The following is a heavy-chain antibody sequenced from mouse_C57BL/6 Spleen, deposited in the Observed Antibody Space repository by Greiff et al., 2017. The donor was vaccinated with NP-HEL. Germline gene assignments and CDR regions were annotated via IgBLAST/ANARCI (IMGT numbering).Heavy chain of an antibody. J-gene: IGHJ3*01. CDR3: ARPGVYDYDPFAY. D-gene: IGHD2-4*01. CDR2: ISSGSSTI. V-gene: IGHV5-17*01. Sequence: EVKVVESGGGLVKPGGSLKLSCAASGFTFSDYGMHWVCQAPEKGLEWVAYISSGSSTIYYADTVKGRFTISRDNAKNTLFLQMTSLRSEDTAMYYCARPGVYDYDPFAYWGQGTLVTVSA. CDR1: GFTFSDYG.